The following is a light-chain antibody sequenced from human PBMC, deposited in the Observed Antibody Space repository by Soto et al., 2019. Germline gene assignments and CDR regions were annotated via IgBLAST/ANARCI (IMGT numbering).Light chain of an antibody. V-gene: IGLV2-14*01. Sequence: LAQPASVSGSPGQSITISCTGTSSDVGGYNYVSWYQQHPGKAPKLMIYEVSNRPSGVSNRFSGSKSGNTASLTISGLQAEDEADYYCSSYTSSSTLEVFGTGTKVTVL. CDR2: EVS. J-gene: IGLJ1*01. CDR1: SSDVGGYNY. CDR3: SSYTSSSTLEV.